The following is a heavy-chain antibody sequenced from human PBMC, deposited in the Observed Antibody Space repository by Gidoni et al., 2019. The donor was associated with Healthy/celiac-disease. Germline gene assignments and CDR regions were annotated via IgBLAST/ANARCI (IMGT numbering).Heavy chain of an antibody. CDR3: ARVDRDYVSR. Sequence: HLQLQESGSGLVKPSQTLSLTCAVSGYSISSGGYSWSWIRQPPGKGREWIGYIYHSRSTYYNPSLKSRVTMSVDRSKNQFSLKLSSVTAADTAVYYCARVDRDYVSRWGQGTLVTVSS. J-gene: IGHJ4*02. V-gene: IGHV4-30-2*01. D-gene: IGHD3-16*01. CDR2: IYHSRST. CDR1: GYSISSGGYS.